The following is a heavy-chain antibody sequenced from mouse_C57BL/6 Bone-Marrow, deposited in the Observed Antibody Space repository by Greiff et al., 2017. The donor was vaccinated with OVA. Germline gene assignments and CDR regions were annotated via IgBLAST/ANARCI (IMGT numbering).Heavy chain of an antibody. V-gene: IGHV5-2*01. Sequence: DVKLQESGGGLVQPGESLKLSCESNEYEFPSHDMSWVRKTPEKRLELVAAINSDGGSTYYPDTMERRFIISRDNTKKTLYLQMSSLRSEDTALYYCARGDDYDLFAYWGQGTLVTVSA. J-gene: IGHJ3*01. CDR2: INSDGGST. CDR1: EYEFPSHD. D-gene: IGHD2-4*01. CDR3: ARGDDYDLFAY.